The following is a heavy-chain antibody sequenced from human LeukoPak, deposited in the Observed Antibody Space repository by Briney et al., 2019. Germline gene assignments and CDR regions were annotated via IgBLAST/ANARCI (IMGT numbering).Heavy chain of an antibody. J-gene: IGHJ4*02. CDR3: AMHPRITMVRGIAD. V-gene: IGHV3-23*01. Sequence: GGSLRLSCAASGFTFSSYAMSWVRQAPGKGLEWVSAISGSGGSTYYADSVKGRFTISRDNSKNTLYLQMNSLRAEDTAVYYCAMHPRITMVRGIADRGQGTLVTVSS. CDR2: ISGSGGST. CDR1: GFTFSSYA. D-gene: IGHD3-10*01.